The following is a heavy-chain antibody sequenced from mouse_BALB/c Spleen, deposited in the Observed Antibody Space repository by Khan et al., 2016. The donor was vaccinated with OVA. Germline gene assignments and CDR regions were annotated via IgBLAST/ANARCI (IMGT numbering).Heavy chain of an antibody. CDR2: INPDSSTI. CDR1: GFDFSRYW. CDR3: ARPYRYDGRAWFAY. V-gene: IGHV4-1*02. Sequence: EVKLLESGGGLVQPGGSLKLSCAASGFDFSRYWMSWVRQAPGKGLEWIGEINPDSSTINYTPSLKDKFIISRDNAKNTLYLQMCKVRSEDTALYYCARPYRYDGRAWFAYWGQGTLVTVSA. D-gene: IGHD2-14*01. J-gene: IGHJ3*01.